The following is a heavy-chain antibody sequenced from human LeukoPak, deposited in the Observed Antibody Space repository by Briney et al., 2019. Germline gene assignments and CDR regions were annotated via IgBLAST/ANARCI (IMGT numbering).Heavy chain of an antibody. V-gene: IGHV3-7*01. D-gene: IGHD2-2*01. CDR2: IKQDGSEK. Sequence: GGSLRLSCAASGFTFSSYWMSWVRQAPGKGLEWVANIKQDGSEKYYVDSVNGRFTISRDNAKNSLYLQMNSLRAEDTAVYYCARERYCSSTSCLLYYYYYGMDVWGQGTTVTVSS. CDR1: GFTFSSYW. J-gene: IGHJ6*02. CDR3: ARERYCSSTSCLLYYYYYGMDV.